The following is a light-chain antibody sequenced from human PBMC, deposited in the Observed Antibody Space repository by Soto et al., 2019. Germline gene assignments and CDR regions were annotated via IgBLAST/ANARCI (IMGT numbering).Light chain of an antibody. Sequence: QSALTQPASVSGSPGQSITISCTGTSCDVGGYNYVSWYQQHAGFAPKLIIYEVSNRPSGVSNRFSGSKSGDTASLTISGLQAEDEADYYCSSYTSTNTLAVFGTGTKVTVL. CDR3: SSYTSTNTLAV. V-gene: IGLV2-14*01. J-gene: IGLJ1*01. CDR1: SCDVGGYNY. CDR2: EVS.